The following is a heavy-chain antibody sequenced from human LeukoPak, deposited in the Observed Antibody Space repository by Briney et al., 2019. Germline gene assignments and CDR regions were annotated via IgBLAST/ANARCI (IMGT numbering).Heavy chain of an antibody. V-gene: IGHV3-23*01. D-gene: IGHD5-12*01. J-gene: IGHJ4*02. CDR3: AKYSGYDFGPEDY. Sequence: GGTLRLSCAASGFTFSSYGMSWVRQAPGQGLEWVSAISGSGGSTYYADSVKGRFTISRDNSKNTLYLQMNSLRAEDTAVYYCAKYSGYDFGPEDYWGQGTLVTVSS. CDR1: GFTFSSYG. CDR2: ISGSGGST.